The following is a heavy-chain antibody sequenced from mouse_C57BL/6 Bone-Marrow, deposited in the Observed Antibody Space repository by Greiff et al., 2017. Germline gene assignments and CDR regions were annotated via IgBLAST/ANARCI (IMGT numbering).Heavy chain of an antibody. CDR2: ISSGSSTI. D-gene: IGHD2-14*01. CDR3: ARLYRAWFAY. J-gene: IGHJ3*01. CDR1: GFTFSDYG. Sequence: EVNVVESGGGLVKPGGSLKLSCAASGFTFSDYGMHWVRQAPEKGLEWVAYISSGSSTIYYADTVKGRFTISRDNAKNTLFLQMTSPRSEDTAMYYCARLYRAWFAYWGQGTLVTVSA. V-gene: IGHV5-17*01.